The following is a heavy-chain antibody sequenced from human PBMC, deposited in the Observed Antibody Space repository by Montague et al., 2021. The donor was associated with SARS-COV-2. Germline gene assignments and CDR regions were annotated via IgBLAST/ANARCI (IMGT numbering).Heavy chain of an antibody. CDR2: ISISGST. CDR3: ARDIAVAGLFDY. Sequence: TLSLTCTVSGGSISSGSYYWSWIRQPAGKGLEWIGRISISGSTNYNPSLKSRVTISVDTSKNQFFLKLSSVTAADTAVYYCARDIAVAGLFDYWGQGTLVTVSS. J-gene: IGHJ4*02. CDR1: GGSISSGSYY. D-gene: IGHD6-19*01. V-gene: IGHV4-61*02.